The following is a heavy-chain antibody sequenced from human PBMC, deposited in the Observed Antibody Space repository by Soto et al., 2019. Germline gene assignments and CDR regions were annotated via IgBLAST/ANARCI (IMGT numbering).Heavy chain of an antibody. CDR2: INHSGST. J-gene: IGHJ5*02. V-gene: IGHV4-34*01. Sequence: SETLSLTCAVYGGSFSGYYWSWIRQPPGKGLEWIGEINHSGSTNYNPSLKSRVTISVDTSKNQFSLKLSSVTAADTAVYYCARRGPFIVLMVYAHNWFDPWGQGTLVTVSS. D-gene: IGHD2-8*01. CDR1: GGSFSGYY. CDR3: ARRGPFIVLMVYAHNWFDP.